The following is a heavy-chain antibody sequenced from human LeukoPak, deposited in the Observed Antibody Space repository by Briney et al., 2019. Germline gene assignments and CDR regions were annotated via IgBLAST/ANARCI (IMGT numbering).Heavy chain of an antibody. J-gene: IGHJ4*02. CDR3: ARGDY. CDR1: GFTFSSYE. Sequence: GGSLRLSCAASGFTFSSYEMNWVRQAPGKGLEWVSYISSSGNNIYYADSVKGRFTISRDNAKNSLYLRMNSLRVEDTAVYYCARGDYWGQGTLVTVSS. V-gene: IGHV3-48*03. CDR2: ISSSGNNI.